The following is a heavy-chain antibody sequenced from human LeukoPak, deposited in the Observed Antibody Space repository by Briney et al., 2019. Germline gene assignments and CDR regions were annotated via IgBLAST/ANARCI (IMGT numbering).Heavy chain of an antibody. D-gene: IGHD2-2*01. CDR1: GGSFSGYY. Sequence: SETLSLTCAVYGGSFSGYYWSWIRQPPGKGLEWIGEINHSGSTNYNPSLKSRVTISVDTSKNQFSLKLSSVTAADMAVYYCARHGKDIVVAYFDYWGQGTLVTVSS. CDR2: INHSGST. CDR3: ARHGKDIVVAYFDY. V-gene: IGHV4-34*01. J-gene: IGHJ4*02.